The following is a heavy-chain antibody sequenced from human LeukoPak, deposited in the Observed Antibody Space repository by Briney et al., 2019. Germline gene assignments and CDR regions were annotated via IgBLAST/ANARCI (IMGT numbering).Heavy chain of an antibody. CDR1: GLTFSSYA. CDR2: ISGNGGGT. Sequence: GGSLRLSCAASGLTFSSYAMSWVRQAPGKGLEWVSGISGNGGGTYYADSVKGRFTISRDNSKNTLYLQMNSLRVGDTAVYYCAKDLGRYRNNYFDYWGQGTLITVSS. CDR3: AKDLGRYRNNYFDY. J-gene: IGHJ4*02. V-gene: IGHV3-23*01. D-gene: IGHD1-26*01.